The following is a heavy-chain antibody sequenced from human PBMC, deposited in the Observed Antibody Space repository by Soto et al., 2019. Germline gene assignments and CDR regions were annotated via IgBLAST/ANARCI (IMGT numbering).Heavy chain of an antibody. J-gene: IGHJ6*02. CDR2: IWYDGSNK. CDR1: GFSFRSYG. D-gene: IGHD4-17*01. V-gene: IGHV3-33*01. Sequence: AGGSLRLSCAASGFSFRSYGMHWVRQAPGKGLDWVALIWYDGSNKYYADSVKGRFTISRDNSKNTLFLQMNSLRAEDTAVYYCARRVGNGDYDYYYGMDVWGQGTTVTVSS. CDR3: ARRVGNGDYDYYYGMDV.